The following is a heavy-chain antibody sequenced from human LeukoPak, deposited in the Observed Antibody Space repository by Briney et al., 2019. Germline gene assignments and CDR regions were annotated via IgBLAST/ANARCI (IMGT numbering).Heavy chain of an antibody. CDR1: GYTFTSYY. Sequence: ASVKVSCKASGYTFTSYYMHWVRQAPGQGLEWMGIINPSGGSTSYAQKFQGRVTMTRNTSISTAYMELSSLRSEDTAVYYCARGKIAARRGSWFDPWGQGTLVTVSS. J-gene: IGHJ5*02. V-gene: IGHV1-46*01. D-gene: IGHD6-6*01. CDR2: INPSGGST. CDR3: ARGKIAARRGSWFDP.